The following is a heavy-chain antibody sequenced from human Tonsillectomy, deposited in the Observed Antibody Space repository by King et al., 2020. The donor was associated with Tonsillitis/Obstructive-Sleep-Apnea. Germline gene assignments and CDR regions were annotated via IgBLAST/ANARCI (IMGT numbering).Heavy chain of an antibody. CDR1: GCSFTSYW. J-gene: IGHJ6*03. Sequence: QLVQSGAEVKKPGESLKISCKGSGCSFTSYWIGWVLQKPGKGLEWRVVIYPGDSDTRYSPSFQGQVTISADKSISTAYLQLSSLKASDTAMYYCARHFHVSDFLYYYYMDVWGKGTTVTVSS. D-gene: IGHD5/OR15-5a*01. CDR3: ARHFHVSDFLYYYYMDV. CDR2: IYPGDSDT. V-gene: IGHV5-51*01.